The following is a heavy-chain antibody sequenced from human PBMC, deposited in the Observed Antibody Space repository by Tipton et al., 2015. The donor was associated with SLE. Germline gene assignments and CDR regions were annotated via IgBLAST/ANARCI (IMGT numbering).Heavy chain of an antibody. V-gene: IGHV3-11*04. CDR2: ISSNGGLI. J-gene: IGHJ6*02. CDR3: ARGHYGMDA. Sequence: SLRLSCAASGFSFSDYYMSWIRQTPGKELEWVAYISSNGGLIYYADSVRGRFTISRDNAKNSVYLQANSLRVEDTAVYYCARGHYGMDAWGRGTTVTVSS. CDR1: GFSFSDYY.